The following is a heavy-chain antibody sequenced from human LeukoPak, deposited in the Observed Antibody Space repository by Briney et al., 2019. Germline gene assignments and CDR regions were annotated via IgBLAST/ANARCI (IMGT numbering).Heavy chain of an antibody. Sequence: GGSLRLSCAASGFPFSGSAIHWVRQASGIGLEWLGRIRSKANSYATAYAASVNGRFTISRDDSKNTAYLQMNSLKTEDTAVYYCTSSLTPFYYYDSSVSDAFGSWGQGTMVTVSS. CDR2: IRSKANSYAT. CDR1: GFPFSGSA. J-gene: IGHJ3*02. V-gene: IGHV3-73*01. D-gene: IGHD3-22*01. CDR3: TSSLTPFYYYDSSVSDAFGS.